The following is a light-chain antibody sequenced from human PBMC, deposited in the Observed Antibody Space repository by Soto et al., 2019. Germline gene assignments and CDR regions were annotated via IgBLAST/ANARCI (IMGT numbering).Light chain of an antibody. CDR1: QSVSSSY. Sequence: EIVLTQSPGTLSLSPGERATLSCRASQSVSSSYLAWYQQKPGQAPRLLIHGASSRAIGIPDRFSGSGSGTDFTLTISRLEPEDFAVYYSQQACTFGVGTQVEIK. J-gene: IGKJ4*01. CDR2: GAS. V-gene: IGKV3-20*01. CDR3: QQACT.